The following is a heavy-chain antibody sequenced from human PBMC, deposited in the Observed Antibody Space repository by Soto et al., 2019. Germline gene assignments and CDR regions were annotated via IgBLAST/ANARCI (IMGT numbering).Heavy chain of an antibody. CDR3: AHRRTSSGSHNAFDI. V-gene: IGHV2-5*02. CDR2: IYWDDDE. CDR1: GFSLTTYGVG. D-gene: IGHD3-22*01. J-gene: IGHJ3*02. Sequence: QITLKESGPTLVTPTQTLTLTCTFSGFSLTTYGVGVAWIRQSPGKALEWLALIYWDDDERYSPSLRSRLTITKDTSKNLVVLTMTIMDPVDTATYYCAHRRTSSGSHNAFDIWGQGTMVTVSS.